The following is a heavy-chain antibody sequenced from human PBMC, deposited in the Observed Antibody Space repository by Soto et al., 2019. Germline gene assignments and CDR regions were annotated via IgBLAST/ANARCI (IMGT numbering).Heavy chain of an antibody. J-gene: IGHJ4*02. CDR2: INHSGNT. V-gene: IGHV4-34*01. CDR3: ARRSGARWELLPGFDY. CDR1: GKSLSGYY. D-gene: IGHD1-26*01. Sequence: PSETLSLTCAVYGKSLSGYYWSWIRQPPGKALEWIGEINHSGNTNYNPSLKSRVTISVDTSKNQLFLNLSSVTAADTAMYYCARRSGARWELLPGFDYWGQGTLVTVSS.